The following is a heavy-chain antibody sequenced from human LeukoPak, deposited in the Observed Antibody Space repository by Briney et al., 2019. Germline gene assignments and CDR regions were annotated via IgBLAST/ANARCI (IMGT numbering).Heavy chain of an antibody. Sequence: SVKVSCKASGGTFSSYAISWVRQAPGQGPEWMGRIIPILGIANYAQKFQGRVTITADKSTSTAYMELSSLRSEDTAVYYCAGVVVVAATRYYYGMDVWGQGTTVTVSS. J-gene: IGHJ6*02. D-gene: IGHD2-15*01. CDR1: GGTFSSYA. V-gene: IGHV1-69*04. CDR3: AGVVVVAATRYYYGMDV. CDR2: IIPILGIA.